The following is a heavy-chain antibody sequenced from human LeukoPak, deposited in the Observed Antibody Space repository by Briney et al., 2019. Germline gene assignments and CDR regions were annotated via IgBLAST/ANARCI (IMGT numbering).Heavy chain of an antibody. J-gene: IGHJ4*02. V-gene: IGHV3-48*04. D-gene: IGHD2-15*01. CDR3: ATDCSGGSCHRGY. CDR2: ISSSSSTI. Sequence: GGSLRLSCAASGFTFSSYAMSWVRQAPGKGLEWVSYISSSSSTIYYADSVKGRFAISRDNAKNSLYLQMNSLRAEDTAVYYCATDCSGGSCHRGYWGQGTLVTVSS. CDR1: GFTFSSYA.